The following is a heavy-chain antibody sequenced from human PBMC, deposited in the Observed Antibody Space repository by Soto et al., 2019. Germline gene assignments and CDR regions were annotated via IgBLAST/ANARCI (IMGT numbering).Heavy chain of an antibody. Sequence: AAVKGSCKASGYTFTTYVVTWVRQAPEQGLEWMGWISAYNGNTNYAQNFQGRVTMTTDTSTSTAYMEFRSLRSDDTACDYCAGVGGVKGYLFVDGFDYWGQGPPVPVSP. V-gene: IGHV1-18*01. CDR2: ISAYNGNT. CDR3: AGVGGVKGYLFVDGFDY. D-gene: IGHD3-10*01. CDR1: GYTFTTYV. J-gene: IGHJ4*02.